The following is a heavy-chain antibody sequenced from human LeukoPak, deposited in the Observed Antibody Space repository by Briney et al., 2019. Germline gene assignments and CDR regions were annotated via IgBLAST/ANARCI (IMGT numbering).Heavy chain of an antibody. Sequence: ASVKVSCKASGYIFTAFYMHWVRQAPGQGLEWMGRINPDTGDTDYAQKSQGRVTMTRDTSITTVYMELSTLTSDDTAVYYCAKGRPEDWGQGTLVTVSS. V-gene: IGHV1-2*02. CDR1: GYIFTAFY. J-gene: IGHJ4*02. CDR2: INPDTGDT. CDR3: AKGRPED.